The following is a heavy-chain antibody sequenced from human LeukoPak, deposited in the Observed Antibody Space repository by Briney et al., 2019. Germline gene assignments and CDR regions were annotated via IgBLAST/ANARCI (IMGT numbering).Heavy chain of an antibody. V-gene: IGHV3-72*01. CDR1: GFIFSAHY. CDR3: TRIYCTGGSCHDAFDI. J-gene: IGHJ3*02. CDR2: IRNRANGYAT. Sequence: PGGSLRLSCAASGFIFSAHYMEWVRQAPGKGLEWVGRIRNRANGYATEYTASVKGRFTISRDDSKNSVYLQMNSLKTEDTAVYYCTRIYCTGGSCHDAFDIWGQGTMVTVSS. D-gene: IGHD2-8*02.